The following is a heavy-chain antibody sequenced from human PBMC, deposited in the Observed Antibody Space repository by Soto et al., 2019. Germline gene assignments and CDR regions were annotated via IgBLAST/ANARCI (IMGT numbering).Heavy chain of an antibody. J-gene: IGHJ4*02. Sequence: TLSLTCTVXGGSISSSNWWSWVRQPPGKGVEWIGEIDHSGSTNDNPSLKSRVTISVDKSENQFSLQLSSVTAADTAVYYCARVGYCYGSGSYSIFDYWGQGTLVTVSS. V-gene: IGHV4-4*02. CDR2: IDHSGST. D-gene: IGHD3-10*01. CDR3: ARVGYCYGSGSYSIFDY. CDR1: GGSISSSNW.